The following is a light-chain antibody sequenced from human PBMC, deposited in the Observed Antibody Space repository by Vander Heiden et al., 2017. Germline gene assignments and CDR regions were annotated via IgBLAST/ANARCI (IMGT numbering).Light chain of an antibody. J-gene: IGLJ3*02. CDR2: RNN. Sequence: QSVLTQPPSASGTPGQRATISCSGSSPNIGNNYVYWYQQVTGTAPKLLSHRNNQRPSGVPDRFSGSKSGTSASLAISGLRSEDEADYYCAAWDDRLGWMFGGGTKLTVL. CDR1: SPNIGNNY. CDR3: AAWDDRLGWM. V-gene: IGLV1-47*01.